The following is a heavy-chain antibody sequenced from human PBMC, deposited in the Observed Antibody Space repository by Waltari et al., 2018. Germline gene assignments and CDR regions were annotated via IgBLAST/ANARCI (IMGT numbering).Heavy chain of an antibody. D-gene: IGHD2-2*01. CDR2: IFYTGNT. Sequence: VLLEESGPGLVKPSETLSLTCTVSGGSIRGFYWPWIRQPPGKGLEYIGYIFYTGNTNYNPPPKSRVIRSRYTSRNQFSLKMRSRTAADTAVYYCARLGGDRFGSLRHCGPASCTTWIDPWGRGTLVTVSS. J-gene: IGHJ5*02. CDR1: GGSIRGFY. V-gene: IGHV4-59*01. CDR3: ARLGGDRFGSLRHCGPASCTTWIDP.